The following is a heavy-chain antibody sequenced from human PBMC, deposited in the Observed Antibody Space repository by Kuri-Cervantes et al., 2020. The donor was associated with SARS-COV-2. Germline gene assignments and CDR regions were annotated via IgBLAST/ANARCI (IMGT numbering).Heavy chain of an antibody. J-gene: IGHJ6*03. Sequence: SETLSLTCALYYGTLTGYQWSWIRQPPGKGLEWIGGINHRGDTHYNPSLEGRVTISRDTSENKFSLRLSSVTAADTAVYYCARGINGYFFFYYLDVWGKGTTVTGYS. CDR2: INHRGDT. CDR1: YGTLTGYQ. D-gene: IGHD3-22*01. V-gene: IGHV4-34*01. CDR3: ARGINGYFFFYYLDV.